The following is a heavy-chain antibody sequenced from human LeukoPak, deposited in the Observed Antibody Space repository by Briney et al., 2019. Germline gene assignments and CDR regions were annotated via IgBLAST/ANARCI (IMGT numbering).Heavy chain of an antibody. CDR1: GGTFSSYA. Sequence: ASVKVSCKASGGTFSSYAISWVRQAPGQGLEWMGGIIPIFGTANYAQKFQGRVTITADESTSTAYMELRSLRSDDTAVYYRARGLQENLAWLQAFSAFDIWGQGTMVTVSS. CDR3: ARGLQENLAWLQAFSAFDI. V-gene: IGHV1-69*13. CDR2: IIPIFGTA. D-gene: IGHD6-19*01. J-gene: IGHJ3*02.